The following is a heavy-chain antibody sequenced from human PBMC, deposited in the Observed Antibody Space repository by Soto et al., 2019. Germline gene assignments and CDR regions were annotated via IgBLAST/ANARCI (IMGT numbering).Heavy chain of an antibody. J-gene: IGHJ4*02. CDR2: ISYNGNKI. CDR3: AKHSRPYVF. Sequence: GGSLRLSCKTSGFTFSSYGLHWLRQAPGKGLEWVTFISYNGNKIDYADSVKGRFTVTRDNSKNTLYLQMNSLSPEHTAVYYCAKHSRPYVFWGQGSL. V-gene: IGHV3-33*05. D-gene: IGHD2-21*01. CDR1: GFTFSSYG.